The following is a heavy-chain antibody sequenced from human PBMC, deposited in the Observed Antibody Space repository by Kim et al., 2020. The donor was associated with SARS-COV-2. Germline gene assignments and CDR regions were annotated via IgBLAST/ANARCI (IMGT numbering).Heavy chain of an antibody. CDR3: ARGGGYTYGSNGMDV. CDR1: GYSFTSYW. J-gene: IGHJ6*02. D-gene: IGHD5-18*01. Sequence: GESLKISCQVSGYSFTSYWISWVRQMPGKGLEWMGRLDPTDSYTNYSPSFQGHVTMSSDKSIRTAYLQWSSLKASDTAIYYCARGGGYTYGSNGMDVWGQ. CDR2: LDPTDSYT. V-gene: IGHV5-10-1*01.